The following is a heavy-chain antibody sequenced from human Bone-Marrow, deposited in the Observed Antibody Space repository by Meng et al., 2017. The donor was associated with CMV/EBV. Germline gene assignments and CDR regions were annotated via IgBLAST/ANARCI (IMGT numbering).Heavy chain of an antibody. V-gene: IGHV4-39*07. CDR3: ARGTNDFWSGYRNWFDP. Sequence: GSLRLSCTVSGGSISSSSYYWGWIRQPPGKGLEWIGEINHSGSTNYNPSLKSRVTISVDTSKNQFSLKLSSVTAADTAVYYCARGTNDFWSGYRNWFDPWGQGTLVTVSS. CDR1: GGSISSSSYY. J-gene: IGHJ5*02. CDR2: INHSGST. D-gene: IGHD3-3*01.